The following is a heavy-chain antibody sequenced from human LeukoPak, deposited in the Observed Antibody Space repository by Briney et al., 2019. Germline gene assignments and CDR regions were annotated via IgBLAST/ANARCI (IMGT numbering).Heavy chain of an antibody. Sequence: PSETLSLTCTVSGGSISSGGYYWSWIRQPPGKGLEWIGYIYYSGSTNYNPSLKSRVTISVDTSKNQFSLKLSSVTAADTAVYYCARDHPWDGMDVWGQGTTVTVSS. CDR2: IYYSGST. CDR1: GGSISSGGYY. V-gene: IGHV4-61*08. J-gene: IGHJ6*02. D-gene: IGHD3-16*01. CDR3: ARDHPWDGMDV.